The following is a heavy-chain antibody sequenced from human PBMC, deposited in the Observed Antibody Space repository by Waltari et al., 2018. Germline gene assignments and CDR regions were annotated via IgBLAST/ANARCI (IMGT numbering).Heavy chain of an antibody. J-gene: IGHJ5*02. CDR2: SGGNRLWI. CDR1: GFIVSNVG. V-gene: IGHV3-23*01. D-gene: IGHD2-15*01. Sequence: EMQLFESGGGLVQPGGSLRLSCVASGFIVSNVGMTWVRQAPGRGVEWVSGSGGNRLWIYYADSVKGRTTISRDGSKNTLSLQINSLTVEDTATYYCAMGDCSGSSCYDVGAWFDPCGHGTLVTVAA. CDR3: AMGDCSGSSCYDVGAWFDP.